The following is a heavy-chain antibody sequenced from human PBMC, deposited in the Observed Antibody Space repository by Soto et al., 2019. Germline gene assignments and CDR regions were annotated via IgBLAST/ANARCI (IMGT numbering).Heavy chain of an antibody. V-gene: IGHV3-74*01. Sequence: GVSMRLSSAASGLKFSSYWMHWVRQAPGKGLVWVSRINSDGSSTSYADSVKGRFTISRDNAKNTLYLQMNSLRAEDTAVYYCARGYRAVDLDYWGQGTLVTVSS. J-gene: IGHJ4*02. D-gene: IGHD6-19*01. CDR3: ARGYRAVDLDY. CDR2: INSDGSST. CDR1: GLKFSSYW.